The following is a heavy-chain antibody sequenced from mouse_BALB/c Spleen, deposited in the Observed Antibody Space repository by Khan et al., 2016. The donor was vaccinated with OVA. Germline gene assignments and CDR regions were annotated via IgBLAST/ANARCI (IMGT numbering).Heavy chain of an antibody. CDR2: IRAGGSK. CDR1: GFSLTSYG. D-gene: IGHD1-3*01. CDR3: SRLEDI. Sequence: VQLQESGPGLVAPSQSLSITCTVSGFSLTSYGVHWVRQPPGKGLEWLGVIRAGGSKNYNSALMSRLSISKDHSKSQVFLKMNGLQADDTAMYYCSRLEDIWGQGTTLTVSS. V-gene: IGHV2-9*02. J-gene: IGHJ2*01.